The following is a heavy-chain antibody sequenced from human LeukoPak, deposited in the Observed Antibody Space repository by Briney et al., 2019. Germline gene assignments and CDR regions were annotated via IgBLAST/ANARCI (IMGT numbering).Heavy chain of an antibody. D-gene: IGHD6-6*01. Sequence: GGSLRLSCAASGFTFSNAWMSWVRQAPGKGLEWVSAISGSGGSTYYADSVKGRFTISRDNSKNTLYLQMNSLRAEDTAVYYCAKDSEYSSSSPYYFDYWGQGTLVTVSS. CDR1: GFTFSNAW. V-gene: IGHV3-23*01. CDR2: ISGSGGST. CDR3: AKDSEYSSSSPYYFDY. J-gene: IGHJ4*02.